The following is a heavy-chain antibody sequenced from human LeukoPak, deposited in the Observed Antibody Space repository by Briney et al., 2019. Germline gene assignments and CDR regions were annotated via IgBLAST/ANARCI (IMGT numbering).Heavy chain of an antibody. CDR2: IYYSGST. D-gene: IGHD6-19*01. CDR3: ARRSEPKTHQDSSGPFSDY. J-gene: IGHJ4*02. CDR1: GGSISSYY. V-gene: IGHV4-59*12. Sequence: PSETLSLTCTVSGGSISSYYWSWIRQPPGKGLEWIGYIYYSGSTNYNPSLKSRVTISVDTSKNQFSLKLSSVTAADTAVYYCARRSEPKTHQDSSGPFSDYWGQGTLVTVSS.